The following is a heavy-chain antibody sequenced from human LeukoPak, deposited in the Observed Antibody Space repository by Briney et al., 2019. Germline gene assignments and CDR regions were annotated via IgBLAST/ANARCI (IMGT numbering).Heavy chain of an antibody. D-gene: IGHD6-13*01. CDR2: TNSAGTNT. J-gene: IGHJ4*02. CDR3: RIAAAGRDY. Sequence: GGSLRLSCAASGFTFSNYWMHWVRQAPGKGLVWVSYTNSAGTNTNYADSVKGRFTISRDTAKNTLYLQMNSLRAEDTAVYYCRIAAAGRDYWGQGTLVTISS. CDR1: GFTFSNYW. V-gene: IGHV3-74*01.